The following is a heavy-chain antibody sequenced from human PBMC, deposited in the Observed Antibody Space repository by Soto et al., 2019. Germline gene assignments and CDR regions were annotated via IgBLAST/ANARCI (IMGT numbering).Heavy chain of an antibody. Sequence: DVNLVQSGGGSAQPGGSLRLSCATSGFTFSTYAMTWVRQVPGRGLQWVSTILPDETGFYTISVKGRFTISGDNYRGIVYLQMNDLWVEDAAISYCAKDRLPTSGQRFYFDSWGQGSLVTVSS. CDR1: GFTFSTYA. V-gene: IGHV3-23*04. J-gene: IGHJ4*02. D-gene: IGHD2-15*01. CDR2: ILPDETG. CDR3: AKDRLPTSGQRFYFDS.